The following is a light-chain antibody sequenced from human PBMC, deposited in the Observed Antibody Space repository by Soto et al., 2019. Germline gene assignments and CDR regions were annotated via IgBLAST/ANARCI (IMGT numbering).Light chain of an antibody. CDR2: GAS. V-gene: IGKV3-15*01. CDR1: QSVSSN. J-gene: IGKJ5*01. CDR3: QPSNDWRSIT. Sequence: IVMTHSPATLSVSRGEIATLSCRASQSVSSNLAWYQQKPGQAPRLLIYGASTRATGIPARFSGSGSGTEFTLTISSLQSEDFAVYSCQPSNDWRSITFGQGTRLEN.